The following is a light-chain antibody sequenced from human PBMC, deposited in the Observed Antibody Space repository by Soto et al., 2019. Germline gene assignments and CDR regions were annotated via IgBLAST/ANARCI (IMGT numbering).Light chain of an antibody. Sequence: DIKFNMTPSGLSVYGKDRDRVACRASQDISNYFAWYQQKPGKAPKLLIYKASSLESGVPSRFSGSGSGTEFTLTISSLQPDDFATYYCHQHNSYSPLTFGGGTKVDIK. V-gene: IGKV1-5*03. J-gene: IGKJ4*01. CDR1: QDISNY. CDR2: KAS. CDR3: HQHNSYSPLT.